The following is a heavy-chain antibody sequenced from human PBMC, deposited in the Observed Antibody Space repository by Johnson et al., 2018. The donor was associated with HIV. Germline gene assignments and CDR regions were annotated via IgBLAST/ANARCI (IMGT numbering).Heavy chain of an antibody. CDR3: ARGREDAFDI. J-gene: IGHJ3*02. Sequence: QVQLVESGGGVVQPGRSLRLSCAASGFTFSSYAIHWVRQAPGKGLEWVAVISYAGGNKYYADSVKGRFTISRDNSKNALYLQMNSLRAGDTAVYYCARGREDAFDIWGQGTMVTVSS. CDR1: GFTFSSYA. V-gene: IGHV3-30*04. CDR2: ISYAGGNK. D-gene: IGHD3-10*01.